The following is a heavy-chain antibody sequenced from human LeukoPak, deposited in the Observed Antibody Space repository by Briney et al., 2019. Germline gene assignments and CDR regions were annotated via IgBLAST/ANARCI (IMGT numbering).Heavy chain of an antibody. CDR2: ISPDGKYI. J-gene: IGHJ4*02. CDR3: ARNVEMATIAPFGY. CDR1: GFTFRSTV. Sequence: GGSLRLSCAASGFTFRSTVMTWVRQAPGKGLEWVSTISPDGKYIYYADSLRGRFTMSRDNSKNTLYLQMNSLRAEDTAVYYCARNVEMATIAPFGYWGQGTLVTVSS. V-gene: IGHV3-23*01. D-gene: IGHD5-12*01.